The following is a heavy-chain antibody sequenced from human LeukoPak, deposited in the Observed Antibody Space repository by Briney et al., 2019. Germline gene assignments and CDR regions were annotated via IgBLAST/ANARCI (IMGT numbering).Heavy chain of an antibody. D-gene: IGHD1-26*01. J-gene: IGHJ4*02. CDR3: AKDLPRGVGATPVGYFDY. CDR1: GFTFRSHT. V-gene: IGHV3-23*01. CDR2: SSGYDGRT. Sequence: PGGSLRLSCAASGFTFRSHTMSWVRQAPGKGLEWVSGSSGYDGRTYYADSVKGRFTISRDNSKNTLYLQMNSLRAEDTAVYYCAKDLPRGVGATPVGYFDYWGQGTLVTVSS.